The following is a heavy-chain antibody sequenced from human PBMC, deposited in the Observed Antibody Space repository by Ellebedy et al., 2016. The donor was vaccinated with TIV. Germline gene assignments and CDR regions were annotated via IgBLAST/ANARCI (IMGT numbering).Heavy chain of an antibody. J-gene: IGHJ3*02. Sequence: GESLKISCAASGFIISGDWMSWVRQAPGKGLEWVAHINPDGSAEYYVDSVKGRFTISRDNAKISLYLQMNSLTAEDTAVYYCASGAYDIWGQGTMVTVSS. CDR3: ASGAYDI. V-gene: IGHV3-7*01. CDR2: INPDGSAE. CDR1: GFIISGDW.